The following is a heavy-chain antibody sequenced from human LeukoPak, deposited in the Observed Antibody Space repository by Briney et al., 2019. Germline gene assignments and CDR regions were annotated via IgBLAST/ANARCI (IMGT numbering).Heavy chain of an antibody. CDR3: AREALLDV. CDR1: GFTFSSYG. CDR2: IWYDGSNK. J-gene: IGHJ6*02. V-gene: IGHV3-33*01. Sequence: GRSLRLSCAASGFTFSSYGMHWVRPAPGKGLEWVAVIWYDGSNKYYADSVKGRFTISRDNSKNTLYLQMNSLRAEDTAVCYCAREALLDVWGQGTTVTVSS.